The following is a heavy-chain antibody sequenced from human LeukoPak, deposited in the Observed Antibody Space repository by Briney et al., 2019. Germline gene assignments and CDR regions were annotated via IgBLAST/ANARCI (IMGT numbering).Heavy chain of an antibody. D-gene: IGHD3-22*01. CDR3: ARRLKYYYDSSGYYWFDP. CDR2: IYPGDSDT. Sequence: PGESLKISRKGSGYSFTSYWISWVRQMPGKGLEWMGIIYPGDSDTRYSPSFQGQVTISADKSISTAYLQWSSLKASDTAMYYCARRLKYYYDSSGYYWFDPWGQGTLVTVSS. V-gene: IGHV5-51*01. J-gene: IGHJ5*02. CDR1: GYSFTSYW.